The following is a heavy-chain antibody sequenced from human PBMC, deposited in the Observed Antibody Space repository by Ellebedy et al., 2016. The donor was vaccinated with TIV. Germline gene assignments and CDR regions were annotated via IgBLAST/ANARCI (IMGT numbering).Heavy chain of an antibody. CDR3: AREAAIQLWLRDALDL. D-gene: IGHD5-18*01. CDR2: INPNNGVT. Sequence: ASVKVSCXASGYTFTYYDINWVRQAPGQRPEWMGCINPNNGVTNYAPKFRGRVTMTRDTSINTVYLDLNTLSSDDTAVYYCAREAAIQLWLRDALDLWGQGTVVIVSS. J-gene: IGHJ3*01. V-gene: IGHV1-2*02. CDR1: GYTFTYYD.